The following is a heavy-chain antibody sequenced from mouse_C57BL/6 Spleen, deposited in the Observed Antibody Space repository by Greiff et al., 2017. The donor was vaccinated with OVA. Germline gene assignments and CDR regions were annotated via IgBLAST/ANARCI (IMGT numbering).Heavy chain of an antibody. J-gene: IGHJ3*01. D-gene: IGHD2-4*01. CDR2: IYPGDGDT. CDR3: ARLPDYDEAWFAY. Sequence: QVQLKESGPELVKPGASVKISCKASGYAFSSSWMNWVKQRPGKGLEWIGRIYPGDGDTNYNGKFKGKATLTADKSSSTAYMQLSSLTSEDSAVYFCARLPDYDEAWFAYWGQGTLVTVSA. V-gene: IGHV1-82*01. CDR1: GYAFSSSW.